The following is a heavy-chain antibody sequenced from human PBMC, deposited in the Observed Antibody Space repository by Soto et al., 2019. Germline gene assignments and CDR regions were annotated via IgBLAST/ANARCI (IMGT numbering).Heavy chain of an antibody. CDR3: ARGSWDDVSGHSYMDV. CDR2: TYYTYKWNT. J-gene: IGHJ6*03. Sequence: SQSLSLTCGISGDGISINSAPGDWSSQTPSRVLEWRGRTYYTYKWNTNYAIYVQSRVTINPDTFKNKSYLQLNCVTPEDTAVYYCARGSWDDVSGHSYMDVWGEGTLVTVSS. CDR1: GDGISINSAP. D-gene: IGHD3-16*01. V-gene: IGHV6-1*01.